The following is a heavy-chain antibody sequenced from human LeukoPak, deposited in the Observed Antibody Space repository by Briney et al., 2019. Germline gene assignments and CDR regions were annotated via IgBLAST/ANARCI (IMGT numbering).Heavy chain of an antibody. CDR3: ARAGGYNFLVRSYFDY. CDR2: ISYDGSNK. V-gene: IGHV3-30-3*01. CDR1: GFTFSSYA. J-gene: IGHJ4*02. Sequence: GGSLRLSCAASGFTFSSYAMHWVRQAPGKGLEWVAVISYDGSNKYYADSVKGRFTISRDNSKNTLYLQMNSLRAEDTAVYYCARAGGYNFLVRSYFDYWGQGTLVTVSS. D-gene: IGHD1-26*01.